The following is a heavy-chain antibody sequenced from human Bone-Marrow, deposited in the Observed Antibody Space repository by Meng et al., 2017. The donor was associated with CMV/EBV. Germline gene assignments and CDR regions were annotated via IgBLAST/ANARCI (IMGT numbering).Heavy chain of an antibody. V-gene: IGHV3-23*03. Sequence: GGSLRLSCAASGFTFSSYAMSWVRQAPGKGLEWVSVIYSGGSSTYYADSVKGRFTISRDNSKNTLYLQMNSLRAEDTAVYYCAKVPTYYYDASGYYHFDYWGQGSLVTVSS. J-gene: IGHJ4*02. D-gene: IGHD3-22*01. CDR2: IYSGGSST. CDR1: GFTFSSYA. CDR3: AKVPTYYYDASGYYHFDY.